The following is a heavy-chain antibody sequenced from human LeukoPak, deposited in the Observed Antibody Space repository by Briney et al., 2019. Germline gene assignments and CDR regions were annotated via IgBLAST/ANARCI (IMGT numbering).Heavy chain of an antibody. CDR3: AKGAYYYGNFDY. V-gene: IGHV3-30*18. J-gene: IGHJ4*02. CDR1: GFTFSSYG. Sequence: PGESLRLSCAASGFTFSSYGMHWVRQAPGKGLEWVAVISYDGSNKYYAYSVKGRFIISRDNSKNTLYLQMNSLRAEDTAVYYCAKGAYYYGNFDYWGQGTLVTVSS. CDR2: ISYDGSNK. D-gene: IGHD3-10*01.